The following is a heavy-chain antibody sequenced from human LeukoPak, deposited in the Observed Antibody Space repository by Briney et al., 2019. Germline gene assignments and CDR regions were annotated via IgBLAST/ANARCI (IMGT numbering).Heavy chain of an antibody. J-gene: IGHJ4*02. CDR2: IYYSGST. D-gene: IGHD6-19*01. CDR1: GSSISSYY. V-gene: IGHV4-59*01. Sequence: PSEPLSLTCTVSGSSISSYYWRWIRQPPGKGLEWIGYIYYSGSTNYNPSLKSRVTISVDTSKNQFSLKLSSVTAADTAVYYCARDRGSGWYGYWGQGTLVTVSS. CDR3: ARDRGSGWYGY.